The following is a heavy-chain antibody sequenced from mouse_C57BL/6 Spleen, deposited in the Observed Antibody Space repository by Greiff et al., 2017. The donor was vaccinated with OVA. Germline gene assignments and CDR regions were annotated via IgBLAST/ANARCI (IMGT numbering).Heavy chain of an antibody. Sequence: VQLLQSGAGLVMPGASVKLSCTASGFTFTSYWMYWVRQRPGQGLEWIGEIDTCDSYTNYNQKFKGKSTLTIDKSSSTAYMQLSSLTSEDSAVYYCARKGYDPLDDWGQGTTLTVSS. CDR2: IDTCDSYT. D-gene: IGHD2-3*01. J-gene: IGHJ2*01. V-gene: IGHV1-69*01. CDR1: GFTFTSYW. CDR3: ARKGYDPLDD.